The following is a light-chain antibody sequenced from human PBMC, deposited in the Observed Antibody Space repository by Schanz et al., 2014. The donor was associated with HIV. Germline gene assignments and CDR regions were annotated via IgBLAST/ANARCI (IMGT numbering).Light chain of an antibody. CDR3: CSYAGSSTLL. Sequence: QSALTQPASVSGSPGQSITISCAGTSSDVGTYNLASWYQQHPGKAPQLIVYEVSERPSGFSNRFSGSKSGNTASLTISGLQAEDEADYYCCSYAGSSTLLFGGGTKLTVL. J-gene: IGLJ2*01. V-gene: IGLV2-23*02. CDR2: EVS. CDR1: SSDVGTYNL.